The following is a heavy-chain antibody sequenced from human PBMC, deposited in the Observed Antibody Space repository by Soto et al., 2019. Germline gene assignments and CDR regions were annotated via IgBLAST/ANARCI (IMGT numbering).Heavy chain of an antibody. J-gene: IGHJ5*02. CDR3: ARDMYPMVRGAANWFDP. D-gene: IGHD3-10*01. V-gene: IGHV1-46*01. CDR1: GYTFTSYY. Sequence: ASVKVSCKASGYTFTSYYMHWVRQAPGQGLEWMGIINPSGGSTSYAQKFQGRVTMTRDTSTSTVYMELSSLRSEDTAVYYCARDMYPMVRGAANWFDPWGQGTLVTVSS. CDR2: INPSGGST.